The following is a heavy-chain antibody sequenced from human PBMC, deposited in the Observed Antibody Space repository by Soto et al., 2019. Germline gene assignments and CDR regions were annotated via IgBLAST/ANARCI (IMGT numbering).Heavy chain of an antibody. D-gene: IGHD3-10*01. CDR2: IYYSGST. Sequence: SETLSLTCTVSGGSISSYYWSWIRQPPGKGLEWIGYIYYSGSTNYNPSPKSRVTISVDTSKNQFSLKLGSVTAADTAVYYCARRYGSSFDYWGQGTLVTVSS. CDR1: GGSISSYY. J-gene: IGHJ4*02. V-gene: IGHV4-59*08. CDR3: ARRYGSSFDY.